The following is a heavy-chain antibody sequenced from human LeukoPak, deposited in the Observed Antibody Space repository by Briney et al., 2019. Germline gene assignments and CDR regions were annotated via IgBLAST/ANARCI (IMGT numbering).Heavy chain of an antibody. J-gene: IGHJ4*02. V-gene: IGHV3-30-3*01. Sequence: QSGGSLRLSCAASGFTFSSYAMHWVRQAPGKGLEWVAVISYDGSNKYYADSVKGRFTISRDNSKNTLYLQMNSLRAEDTAVYYCAREATIFGVAGLPDYWGQGTLVTVSS. CDR1: GFTFSSYA. CDR2: ISYDGSNK. CDR3: AREATIFGVAGLPDY. D-gene: IGHD3-3*01.